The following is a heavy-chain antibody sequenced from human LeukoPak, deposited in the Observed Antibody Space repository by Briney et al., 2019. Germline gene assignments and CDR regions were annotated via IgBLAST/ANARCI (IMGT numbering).Heavy chain of an antibody. Sequence: GASVKVSCKASGYTFTGYYMHWVRQAPGQGLEWMGWINPSSGGTNYAQKLQGRVTMTTDTSTSTAYMELRSLRSDDTAVYYCAIVPWIYGSAPTASDPQLRNFDYWGQGTLVTVSS. J-gene: IGHJ4*02. CDR3: AIVPWIYGSAPTASDPQLRNFDY. CDR1: GYTFTGYY. D-gene: IGHD3-10*01. V-gene: IGHV1-2*02. CDR2: INPSSGGT.